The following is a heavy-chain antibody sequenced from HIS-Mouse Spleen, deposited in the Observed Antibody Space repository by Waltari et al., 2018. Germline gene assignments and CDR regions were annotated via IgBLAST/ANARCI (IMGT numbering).Heavy chain of an antibody. V-gene: IGHV4-38-2*02. D-gene: IGHD6-13*01. J-gene: IGHJ6*02. CDR3: ARALEYSSSWYYYYYGMDV. CDR1: GYSIISGYY. CDR2: IYHSGST. Sequence: QVQLQESGPGLVKPSESLSLTCTVSGYSIISGYYYWIRQPPGKGLEWIGSIYHSGSTYYNPSLKSRVTISVDTSKNQFSLKLSSVTAADTAVYYCARALEYSSSWYYYYYGMDVWGQGTTVTVSS.